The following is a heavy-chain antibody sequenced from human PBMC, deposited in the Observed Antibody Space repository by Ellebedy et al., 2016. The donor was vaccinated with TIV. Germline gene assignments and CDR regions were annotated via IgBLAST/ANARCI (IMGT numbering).Heavy chain of an antibody. CDR1: GYSFTGYY. V-gene: IGHV1-2*07. CDR3: AKDRFPYYDSSGTTGYFDC. D-gene: IGHD3-22*01. CDR2: INPSRGDT. Sequence: AASVKVSCKASGYSFTGYYIHWVRQAPGQGLEWMGWINPSRGDTKYQHSFQVRVSMTRDTSSSNAYMELSGLTSADTAISYCAKDRFPYYDSSGTTGYFDCWGQGTLVTVSS. J-gene: IGHJ4*02.